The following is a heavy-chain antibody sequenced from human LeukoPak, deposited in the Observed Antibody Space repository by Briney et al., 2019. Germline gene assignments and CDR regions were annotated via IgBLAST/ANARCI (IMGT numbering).Heavy chain of an antibody. CDR1: GYTFTSYA. J-gene: IGHJ3*02. V-gene: IGHV7-4-1*02. Sequence: ASVKVSCKASGYTFTSYAMNWVRQAPGQGLEWMEWINTNTGNPTYAQGFTGRFVFSLDTSVSTAYLQISSLKAEDTAVYYCASLTPGYAFDIWGQGTMVTVSS. CDR2: INTNTGNP. D-gene: IGHD4/OR15-4a*01. CDR3: ASLTPGYAFDI.